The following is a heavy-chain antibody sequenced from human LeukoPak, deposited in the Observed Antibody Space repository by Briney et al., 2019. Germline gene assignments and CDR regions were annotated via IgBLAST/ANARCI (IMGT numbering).Heavy chain of an antibody. CDR3: ARGYGDYVLDDY. J-gene: IGHJ4*02. CDR2: MNPNSGNT. V-gene: IGHV1-8*01. CDR1: GYTSTSYD. Sequence: ASVKVSCKASGYTSTSYDINWVRQATGQGLEWMGWMNPNSGNTGYAQKFQGRVTMTRNTSISTAYIELSSLRSEDTAVYYCARGYGDYVLDDYWGQGTLVTVSS. D-gene: IGHD4-17*01.